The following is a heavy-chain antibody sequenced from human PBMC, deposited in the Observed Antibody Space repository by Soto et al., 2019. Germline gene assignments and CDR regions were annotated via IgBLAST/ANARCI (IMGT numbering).Heavy chain of an antibody. CDR3: AKDFLLGYCSSTSCPFDH. V-gene: IGHV3-23*01. J-gene: IGHJ4*02. D-gene: IGHD2-2*01. CDR1: GFTFSSYA. Sequence: PGGSLRLSCAASGFTFSSYAMSWVRQTPGKGLEWVSAISGSGGSTYYADSVKGRFTISRDNSKNTLYLQMNSLRAEDTAVYYCAKDFLLGYCSSTSCPFDHWVQGTLVTVAT. CDR2: ISGSGGST.